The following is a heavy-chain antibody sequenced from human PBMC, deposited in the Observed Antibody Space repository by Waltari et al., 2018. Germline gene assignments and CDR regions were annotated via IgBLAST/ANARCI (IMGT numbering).Heavy chain of an antibody. D-gene: IGHD3-22*01. J-gene: IGHJ4*02. Sequence: QVQLVQSGAEVKKPGSSVKVSCKASGGTFSSYTISWVRQAPGQGLEWMGRSSPILGIANYVQKFQGRVTITADKSTSTAYMELSSLRSEDTAVYYCARQGYYDSSGYSSYWGQGTLVTVSS. CDR3: ARQGYYDSSGYSSY. CDR2: SSPILGIA. CDR1: GGTFSSYT. V-gene: IGHV1-69*02.